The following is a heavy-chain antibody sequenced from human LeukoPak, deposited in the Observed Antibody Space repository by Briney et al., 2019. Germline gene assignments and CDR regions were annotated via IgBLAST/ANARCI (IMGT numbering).Heavy chain of an antibody. J-gene: IGHJ6*02. CDR2: INHSGST. Sequence: PSETLSLTCAVYGGSFSGYYWSWIRQPPGKGLEWIGEINHSGSTNYNPSLKSRVTISVDTSKNQFSLKLSSVTAAATAVYYCARVSVAGPYYYYGMDVWGQGTTVTVSS. CDR3: ARVSVAGPYYYYGMDV. D-gene: IGHD6-19*01. V-gene: IGHV4-34*01. CDR1: GGSFSGYY.